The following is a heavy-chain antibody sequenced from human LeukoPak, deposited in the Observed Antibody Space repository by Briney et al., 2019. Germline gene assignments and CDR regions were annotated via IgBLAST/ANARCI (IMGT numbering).Heavy chain of an antibody. CDR2: IYTSGST. J-gene: IGHJ5*02. D-gene: IGHD6-13*01. V-gene: IGHV4-59*10. CDR1: GGSFSGYY. CDR3: ARGLIAAAGSPAPRFDP. Sequence: SETLSLTCAVYGGSFSGYYWSWIRQPAGKGLEWIGRIYTSGSTNYNPSLKSRVTISVDTSKNQFSLKLSSVTAADTAVYYCARGLIAAAGSPAPRFDPWGQGTLVTVSS.